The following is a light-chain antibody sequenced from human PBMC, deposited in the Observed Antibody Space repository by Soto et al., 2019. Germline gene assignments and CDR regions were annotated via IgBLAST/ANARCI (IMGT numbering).Light chain of an antibody. CDR3: QQYNNWPPT. CDR2: GVS. J-gene: IGKJ5*01. CDR1: QSVSSK. Sequence: EIGMTQSPATLSVSPGERATLSCRASQSVSSKLAWFQQKPGQAPSLVIYGVSTRATGVPVRFSGSGSGTEFTLTISSLQSEDFAVYYCQQYNNWPPTFGQGTRLEIK. V-gene: IGKV3-15*01.